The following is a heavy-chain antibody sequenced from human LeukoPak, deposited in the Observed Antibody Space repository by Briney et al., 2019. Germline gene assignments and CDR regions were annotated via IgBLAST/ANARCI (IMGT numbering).Heavy chain of an antibody. Sequence: GGSLRLSCAASGFTFSSYWMSWVRQAPGKGLEWVANIKQDGSEKYYVDSVKGRFTISRDNAKNSLYLQMKSLRAEDTAVYYCASMLEWLLFDYWGQGTLVTVSS. J-gene: IGHJ4*02. CDR3: ASMLEWLLFDY. CDR1: GFTFSSYW. V-gene: IGHV3-7*01. D-gene: IGHD3-3*01. CDR2: IKQDGSEK.